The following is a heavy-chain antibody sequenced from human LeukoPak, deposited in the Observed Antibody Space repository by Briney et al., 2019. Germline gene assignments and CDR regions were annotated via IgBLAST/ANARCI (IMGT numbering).Heavy chain of an antibody. V-gene: IGHV4-59*01. CDR2: IYYSGGT. CDR1: GGSISSYY. J-gene: IGHJ5*02. CDR3: ARERASSSNDGFDP. Sequence: PSETLSLTCTVSGGSISSYYWSWIRQPPGKGLEWIGYIYYSGGTNYNPSLKSRVTISVDTSKNQFSLKLSSVTAADTAVYYCARERASSSNDGFDPWGQGTLVTVSS. D-gene: IGHD1-1*01.